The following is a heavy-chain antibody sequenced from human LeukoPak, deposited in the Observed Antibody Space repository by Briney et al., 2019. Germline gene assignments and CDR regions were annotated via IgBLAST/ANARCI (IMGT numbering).Heavy chain of an antibody. CDR2: INHSGST. D-gene: IGHD3-3*01. CDR3: AIGRVNYDFWSGYLYNWLDP. Sequence: SETLSLTCAVYGGSFSGYYWSWIRQPPGKGLEWIGEINHSGSTNYNPSLKSRVTISVDTSKNQFSLKLSSVTAADTAVYYCAIGRVNYDFWSGYLYNWLDPWGQGTPVTVSS. J-gene: IGHJ5*02. CDR1: GGSFSGYY. V-gene: IGHV4-34*01.